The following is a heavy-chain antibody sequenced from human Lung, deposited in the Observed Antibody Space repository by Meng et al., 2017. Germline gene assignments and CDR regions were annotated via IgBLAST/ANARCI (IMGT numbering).Heavy chain of an antibody. J-gene: IGHJ4*02. CDR1: GYIFTRDG. CDR3: ARAEEEYCSGGSCPNFDF. D-gene: IGHD2-15*01. V-gene: IGHV1-18*01. Sequence: QVQLVQSGGEVKKPGASVKVSCKASGYIFTRDGITWVRQAPGQGLEWMGWISGYNGNTNYAQKLQGRVTMTTDTSTSTAYMELRSLRSDDTAVYYCARAEEEYCSGGSCPNFDFWGQGTLVTVSS. CDR2: ISGYNGNT.